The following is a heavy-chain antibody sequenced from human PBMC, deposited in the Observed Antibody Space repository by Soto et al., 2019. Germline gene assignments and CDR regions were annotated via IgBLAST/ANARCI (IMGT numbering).Heavy chain of an antibody. V-gene: IGHV3-7*01. CDR1: GFSLRSFW. J-gene: IGHJ6*02. Sequence: VGSLRLSFAASGFSLRSFWMNWVRQAPGKGLEWVGNIKLDGSEKYYVGSLKGRFIISRDNAKNSLYLQMNSLRAEDTAVYYCARDADASGWYHYGFDVWGQGTVVTVSS. CDR2: IKLDGSEK. CDR3: ARDADASGWYHYGFDV. D-gene: IGHD6-19*01.